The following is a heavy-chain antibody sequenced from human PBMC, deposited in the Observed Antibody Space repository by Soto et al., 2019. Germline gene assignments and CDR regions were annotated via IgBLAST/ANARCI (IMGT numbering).Heavy chain of an antibody. Sequence: SETLSLTCTVPGGSISSYYWSWMRQPPGKGLEWIGDIYYSGSTNYNPSLKSRVTISVDTSKNQFSLKLSSVTAADTAVYYCARHSGLLGYSYGTFDYWGQGTLVTVS. J-gene: IGHJ4*02. CDR3: ARHSGLLGYSYGTFDY. D-gene: IGHD5-18*01. CDR2: IYYSGST. CDR1: GGSISSYY. V-gene: IGHV4-59*08.